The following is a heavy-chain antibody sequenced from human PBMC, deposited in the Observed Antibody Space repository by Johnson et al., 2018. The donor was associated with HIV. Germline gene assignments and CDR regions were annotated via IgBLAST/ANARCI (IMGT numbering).Heavy chain of an antibody. CDR2: ISYDGSNK. CDR3: ARDAKSSTWRPDGTDAFDV. V-gene: IGHV3-33*05. D-gene: IGHD1-1*01. J-gene: IGHJ3*01. Sequence: QMLLVESGGGVVQPGGSLRLSCATSGFTFSSYGMHWVRQAPGKGLEWVAVISYDGSNKYYADSVKGRFTISRDNSKNTLYLQMTSLRAEDSAVYYCARDAKSSTWRPDGTDAFDVWGQGTMVTVSS. CDR1: GFTFSSYG.